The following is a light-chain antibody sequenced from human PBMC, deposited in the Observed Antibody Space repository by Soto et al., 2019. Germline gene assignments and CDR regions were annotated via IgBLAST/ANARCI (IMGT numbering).Light chain of an antibody. Sequence: EIFLTQSPDTLSLSPGERATLSCRASQSVTNYIAWYQQKPGQAPRLLIFGASSRATGIPARFSGSGSGTDLTLTINSLEPEDFAVYYCQQRSNWPITFGQGTRLENK. V-gene: IGKV3-11*01. J-gene: IGKJ5*01. CDR2: GAS. CDR1: QSVTNY. CDR3: QQRSNWPIT.